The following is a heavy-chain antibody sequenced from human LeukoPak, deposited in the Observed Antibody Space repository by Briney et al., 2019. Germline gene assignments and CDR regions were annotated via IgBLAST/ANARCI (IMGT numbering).Heavy chain of an antibody. CDR3: ARGYYGSGSYSIDY. J-gene: IGHJ4*02. V-gene: IGHV3-74*01. Sequence: PGGSLRLSCAASGFTFSSYWMHWVRQAPGKGLVWVSRINSDGRTTSYADSVKGRFTISRDNAKNSLYLQMNSLRAEDTAVYYCARGYYGSGSYSIDYWGQGTLVTVSS. CDR1: GFTFSSYW. CDR2: INSDGRTT. D-gene: IGHD3-10*01.